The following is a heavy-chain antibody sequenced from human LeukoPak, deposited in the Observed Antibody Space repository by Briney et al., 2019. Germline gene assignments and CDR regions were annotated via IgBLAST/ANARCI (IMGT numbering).Heavy chain of an antibody. CDR3: ARKKRNCSSTSCYVYFDY. CDR1: GGSFSGYY. CDR2: NNHSGST. V-gene: IGHV4-34*01. Sequence: PSETLSLTCAVYGGSFSGYYWSWIRQPPGKALEWIGENNHSGSTNYNPSLKSRVTISVDTSKNQFSLKLSSVTAADTAVYYCARKKRNCSSTSCYVYFDYWGQGTLVTVSS. D-gene: IGHD2-2*01. J-gene: IGHJ4*02.